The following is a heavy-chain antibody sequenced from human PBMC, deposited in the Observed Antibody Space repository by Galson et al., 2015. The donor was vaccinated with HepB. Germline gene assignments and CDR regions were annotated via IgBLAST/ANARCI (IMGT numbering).Heavy chain of an antibody. Sequence: PALVKPTQPLTLTCTFSGFSLSTCGVGVGWIRQPPGKALEWLALIYWNDDKRYGPSLESRLTITKDTSKNQVVLTMTNMDPVDTATYYCAHSRPYCSSTSYLTDFDYWGLGTLVTVSS. J-gene: IGHJ4*02. V-gene: IGHV2-5*01. CDR3: AHSRPYCSSTSYLTDFDY. CDR1: GFSLSTCGVG. CDR2: IYWNDDK. D-gene: IGHD2-2*01.